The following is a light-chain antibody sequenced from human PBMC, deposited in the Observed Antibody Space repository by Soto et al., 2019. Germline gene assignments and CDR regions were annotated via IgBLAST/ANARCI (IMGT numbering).Light chain of an antibody. CDR2: AAS. V-gene: IGKV1-39*01. CDR3: QQHKTYSRT. Sequence: DIQMTQSPSSLSASVGDRVTITCRAGQSITSYLNWYQQKPGKAPKLLIYAASNLQSGVPSRFSGSGSGTDFTLTISSLQPEDFATYYCQQHKTYSRTFGQGTKVEIK. J-gene: IGKJ1*01. CDR1: QSITSY.